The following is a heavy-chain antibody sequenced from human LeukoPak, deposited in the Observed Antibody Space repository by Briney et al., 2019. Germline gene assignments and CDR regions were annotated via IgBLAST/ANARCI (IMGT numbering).Heavy chain of an antibody. CDR1: GVSISSSSYY. Sequence: SETLSLTCTVSGVSISSSSYYWGWIRQPPGKGLEWIGSIYYSGSTYYNPSLKSRVTISVDTSKNQFSLKLSSVTAADTAVYYCARLFPLWFGELLSTEYVQHWGQGTLVTVSS. D-gene: IGHD3-10*01. CDR2: IYYSGST. V-gene: IGHV4-39*01. J-gene: IGHJ1*01. CDR3: ARLFPLWFGELLSTEYVQH.